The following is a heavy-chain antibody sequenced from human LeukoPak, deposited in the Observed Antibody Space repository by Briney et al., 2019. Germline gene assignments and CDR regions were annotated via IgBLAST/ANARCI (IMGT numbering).Heavy chain of an antibody. CDR3: SARPRDDLLTGYEDY. J-gene: IGHJ4*02. CDR1: GGSFSGYY. Sequence: KPSETLSLTCAVYGGSFSGYYWSWIRQPPGKGLEWIGEINHSGSTNYNPSLKSRVTISVDTSKNQFSLKLSSVTAADRAEYYCSARPRDDLLTGYEDYWGQGTLVTVSS. V-gene: IGHV4-34*01. D-gene: IGHD3-9*01. CDR2: INHSGST.